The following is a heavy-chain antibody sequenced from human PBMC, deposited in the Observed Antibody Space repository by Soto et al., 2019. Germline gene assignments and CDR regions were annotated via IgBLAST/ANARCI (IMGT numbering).Heavy chain of an antibody. CDR3: ARGPLTKWLPLGEYWSHP. V-gene: IGHV4-34*01. D-gene: IGHD5-12*01. J-gene: IGHJ5*02. CDR1: GGAFSGYY. Sequence: LSLTCAVYGGAFSGYYWSWIRQPPGKGLEWIGEINHSGSTNYNPSLKGRVTISVDTSKNQFSLKLSSVTAADTAVYYCARGPLTKWLPLGEYWSHPSGQGTLVTLSS. CDR2: INHSGST.